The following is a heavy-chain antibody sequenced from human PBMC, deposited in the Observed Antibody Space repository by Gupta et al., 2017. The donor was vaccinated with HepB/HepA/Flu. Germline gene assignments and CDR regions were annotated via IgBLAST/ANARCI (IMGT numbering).Heavy chain of an antibody. CDR1: GFTFSSYG. D-gene: IGHD3-22*01. Sequence: QVQLVESGGGVVQPGRSLRLSCAASGFTFSSYGMHWVRQAPGKGLEWVAVIWYDGSKKYYAGSVKGRFSISRDNSKNMMYLEMNSLRVEDTAVYYCARRHSSSPHWFDPWGQGTLVTVSS. CDR2: IWYDGSKK. CDR3: ARRHSSSPHWFDP. J-gene: IGHJ5*02. V-gene: IGHV3-33*01.